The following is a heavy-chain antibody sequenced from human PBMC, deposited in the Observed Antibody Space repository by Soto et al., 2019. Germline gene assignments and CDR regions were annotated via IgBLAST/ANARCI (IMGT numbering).Heavy chain of an antibody. CDR2: INPNSGGT. Sequence: ASVKVSCKASGYTFTGYHMHWVRQAPGQGLEWMGWINPNSGGTNYAQKFQGWVTMTRDTSISTAYMELSRLRSDDTAVYYCARDGQSRGRGYYYYYMDVWGKGTTVTSP. J-gene: IGHJ6*03. CDR1: GYTFTGYH. V-gene: IGHV1-2*04. CDR3: ARDGQSRGRGYYYYYMDV. D-gene: IGHD3-10*01.